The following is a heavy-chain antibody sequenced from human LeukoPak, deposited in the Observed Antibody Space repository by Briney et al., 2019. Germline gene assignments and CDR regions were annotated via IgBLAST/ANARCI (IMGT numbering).Heavy chain of an antibody. V-gene: IGHV4-38-2*02. CDR2: IYHSGTT. J-gene: IGHJ4*02. Sequence: PSETLSLTCAVSGSSISSGYYWGWIRQPPGKGLEWIGTIYHSGTTHYNPSLKSRVTISVDTSKNQFSLKLSSVTAADTAVYHCARDPQMGYYFDYWGQGTLVTVSS. CDR1: GSSISSGYY. CDR3: ARDPQMGYYFDY. D-gene: IGHD2-8*01.